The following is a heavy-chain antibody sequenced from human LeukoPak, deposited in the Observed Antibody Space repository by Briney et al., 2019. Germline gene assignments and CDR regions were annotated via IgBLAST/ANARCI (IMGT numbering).Heavy chain of an antibody. D-gene: IGHD2-8*01. CDR3: SRENGAFCRFGY. Sequence: SETLSLTCGVSGGSIRTTNWWSWVRQFPGQGLQWIGEVSLEGVRNYNPSLTSRVTMSLDRAKNLLSLNINSVTAADTAVYYGSRENGAFCRFGYWGQGILVTV. V-gene: IGHV4-4*02. CDR2: VSLEGVR. CDR1: GGSIRTTNW. J-gene: IGHJ4*02.